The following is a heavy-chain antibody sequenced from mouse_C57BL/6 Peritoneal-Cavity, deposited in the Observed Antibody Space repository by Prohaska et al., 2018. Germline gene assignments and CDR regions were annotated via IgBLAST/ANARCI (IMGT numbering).Heavy chain of an antibody. J-gene: IGHJ2*01. CDR3: ARIYDGYYYFDY. CDR2: IDPSDSYT. D-gene: IGHD2-3*01. V-gene: IGHV1-59*01. Sequence: QVQLQQPGAELVRPGTSVKLSCKASGYTFTSYWMLWVKQRPGQGLEWIGVIDPSDSYTNYNQKSKGKATLTVDTSSSTAYMQLSSLTSEDSAVYYCARIYDGYYYFDYWGQGTTLTVSS. CDR1: GYTFTSYW.